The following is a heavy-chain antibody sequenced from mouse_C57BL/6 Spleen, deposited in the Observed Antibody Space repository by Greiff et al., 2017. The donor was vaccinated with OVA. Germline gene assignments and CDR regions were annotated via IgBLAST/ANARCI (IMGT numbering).Heavy chain of an antibody. J-gene: IGHJ3*01. CDR2: FYPGSGSI. D-gene: IGHD3-3*01. Sequence: VQLQQSGAELVKPGASVKLSCKASGYTFTEYTIHWVKQRSGQGLEWIGWFYPGSGSIKYNEKFKYKATLTAYKSSSTVYMELSRLTSEDSAVYVCAIHEDGGTPFAYWGQGALVTVSA. V-gene: IGHV1-62-2*01. CDR3: AIHEDGGTPFAY. CDR1: GYTFTEYT.